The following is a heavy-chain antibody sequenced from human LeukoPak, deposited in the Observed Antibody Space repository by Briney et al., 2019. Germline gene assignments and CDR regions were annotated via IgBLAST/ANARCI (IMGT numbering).Heavy chain of an antibody. D-gene: IGHD6-13*01. CDR2: INPSGGST. CDR3: ARGGRQQLVRDWFDP. CDR1: GYTFTSYY. V-gene: IGHV1-46*01. Sequence: ASVKVSCKASGYTFTSYYMHWVRQAPGQGLEWMGIINPSGGSTSYAQKFQGRVTMTRDTSTSTVYMELSSLRSEDTAVYYCARGGRQQLVRDWFDPWGQGTLLTVSS. J-gene: IGHJ5*02.